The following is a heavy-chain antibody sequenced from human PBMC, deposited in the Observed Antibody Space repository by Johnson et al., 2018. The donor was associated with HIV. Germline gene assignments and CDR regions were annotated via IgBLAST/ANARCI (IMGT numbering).Heavy chain of an antibody. CDR3: ARGGIRGYSYGPGAFDI. D-gene: IGHD5-18*01. CDR2: LYSGGST. Sequence: VQLVESGGGAVQPGGSLRLSCAASGFIVSSNYMSWVRQAPGKGLEWVSVLYSGGSTYYADSVKGRFSISRDNSKNTLYLQMNSLRAEDTAVYYCARGGIRGYSYGPGAFDIWGQGTMVTVYS. V-gene: IGHV3-66*01. CDR1: GFIVSSNY. J-gene: IGHJ3*02.